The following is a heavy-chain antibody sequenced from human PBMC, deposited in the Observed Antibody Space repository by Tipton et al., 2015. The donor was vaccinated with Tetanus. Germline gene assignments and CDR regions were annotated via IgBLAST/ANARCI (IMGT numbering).Heavy chain of an antibody. D-gene: IGHD6-19*01. CDR3: ARIGWLQQNKPAFDI. CDR2: VHYSGST. V-gene: IGHV4-59*01. CDR1: GGSISSYY. J-gene: IGHJ3*02. Sequence: TLSLTCTVSGGSISSYYWTWIRQPPGRGLEWIGYVHYSGSTNYSPSLRSRVTLSVDTSKNQFSLKLSSVAAADTAVYYCARIGWLQQNKPAFDIWGQGTVVT.